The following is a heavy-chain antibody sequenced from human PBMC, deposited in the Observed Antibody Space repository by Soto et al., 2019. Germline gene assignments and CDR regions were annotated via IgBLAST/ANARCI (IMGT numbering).Heavy chain of an antibody. D-gene: IGHD3-22*01. J-gene: IGHJ1*01. CDR2: ISGSGGST. V-gene: IGHV3-23*01. CDR1: VFTFSSYA. Sequence: GSLRLTCPASVFTFSSYAMSWVRQAPGKGLEWVSAISGSGGSTYYADSVKGRFTISRDNSKNTLYLQMNSLRAEDTAVYYCARDRVESGYPEYFQHWGQGT. CDR3: ARDRVESGYPEYFQH.